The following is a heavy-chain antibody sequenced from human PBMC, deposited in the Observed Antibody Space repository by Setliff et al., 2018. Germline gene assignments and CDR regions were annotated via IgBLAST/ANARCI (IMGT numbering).Heavy chain of an antibody. D-gene: IGHD6-25*01. Sequence: SETLSLTCSVSGVSINSISYYWTWLRQHPGKGLEWIGYIYQSGDTYFNPSLRRRLTMSLDTSKNQFSLKLRSVTAADTAVYYCARDNRGYASAFDILGQGTMVTVSS. CDR3: ARDNRGYASAFDI. J-gene: IGHJ3*02. V-gene: IGHV4-31*03. CDR2: IYQSGDT. CDR1: GVSINSISYY.